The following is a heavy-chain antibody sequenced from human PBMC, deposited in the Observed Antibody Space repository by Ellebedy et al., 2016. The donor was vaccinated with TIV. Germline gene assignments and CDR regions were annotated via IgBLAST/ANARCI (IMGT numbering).Heavy chain of an antibody. CDR2: IYSGGST. V-gene: IGHV3-66*01. CDR3: ARGGYGWDY. Sequence: GESLKISCAASGFTVSSNYMSWVRQAPGKGLEWVSVIYSGGSTYYAGSVKGRFTISRDNSKNTLYLQMNGLRAEDTAVYYCARGGYGWDYWGQGTLVIVSS. J-gene: IGHJ4*02. CDR1: GFTVSSNY. D-gene: IGHD3-10*01.